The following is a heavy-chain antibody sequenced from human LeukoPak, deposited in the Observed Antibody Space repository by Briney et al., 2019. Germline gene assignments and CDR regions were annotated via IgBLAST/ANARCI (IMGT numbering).Heavy chain of an antibody. Sequence: SVWVSCMASRGTLSVHTASCVSAAPEQGRWWVGRIIPILGITNYTQKFQGRVTMTSDKTTSTAYMELSSLRSEDTAVYYCARDLEAVVVVPAAYTPFDPWGQGTLVTVSS. V-gene: IGHV1-69*10. CDR1: RGTLSVHT. D-gene: IGHD2-2*01. CDR3: ARDLEAVVVVPAAYTPFDP. J-gene: IGHJ5*02. CDR2: IIPILGIT.